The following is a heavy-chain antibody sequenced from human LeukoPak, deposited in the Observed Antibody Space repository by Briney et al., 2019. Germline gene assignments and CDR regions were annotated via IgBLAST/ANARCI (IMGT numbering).Heavy chain of an antibody. Sequence: PGRSLRLSCAASGFTFSSYGMHWVRQAPGKGLEWVAVISYDGSNKYYADSVKGRFTISRDNSKNTLDLQMNSLRAEDTAVYYCAKDIRVQTIFPSFDYWGQGTLVTVSS. CDR3: AKDIRVQTIFPSFDY. CDR1: GFTFSSYG. CDR2: ISYDGSNK. D-gene: IGHD3-3*01. V-gene: IGHV3-30*18. J-gene: IGHJ4*02.